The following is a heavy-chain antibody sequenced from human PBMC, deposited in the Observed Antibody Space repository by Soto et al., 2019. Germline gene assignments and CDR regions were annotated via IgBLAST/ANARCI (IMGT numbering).Heavy chain of an antibody. CDR1: GFTFSNSW. D-gene: IGHD5-12*01. J-gene: IGHJ4*02. CDR2: IKEDGTAK. V-gene: IGHV3-7*01. CDR3: TTDRGYLTFDY. Sequence: GGSLRLSCAASGFTFSNSWMNWVLQAPGKGLEWVANIKEDGTAKYYLDSVKGRFTVSRDNVKNSLYLQMNSLRAEDTAMYYCTTDRGYLTFDYWGPGTLVTVSS.